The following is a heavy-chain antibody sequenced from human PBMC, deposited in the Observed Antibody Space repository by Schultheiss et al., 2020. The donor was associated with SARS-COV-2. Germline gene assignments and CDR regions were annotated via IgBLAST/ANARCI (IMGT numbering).Heavy chain of an antibody. CDR1: GGSISSGGYY. J-gene: IGHJ4*02. V-gene: IGHV4-31*03. CDR3: AKVPPRYDLAEAPFDY. Sequence: SETLSLTCTVSGGSISSGGYYWSWIRQHPGKGLEWIGYIYYSGSTYYNPSLKSRVTISVDTSKNQFSLKLSSVTAADTAVYYCAKVPPRYDLAEAPFDYWGQGTLVTVSS. D-gene: IGHD2-2*01. CDR2: IYYSGST.